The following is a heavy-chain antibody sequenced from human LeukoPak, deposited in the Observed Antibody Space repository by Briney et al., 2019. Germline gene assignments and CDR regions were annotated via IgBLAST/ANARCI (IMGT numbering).Heavy chain of an antibody. CDR1: GFTVSSNF. CDR3: ARVPGGWELHFDY. J-gene: IGHJ4*02. D-gene: IGHD1-26*01. Sequence: GGSLRLSCAASGFTVSSNFMSWVRQAPGKGLEWVAVIYSGGSTDHADSVKGRFTISRDNSKNTLYLQMSSLRAEDTALYYCARVPGGWELHFDYWGQGTLVTVSS. CDR2: IYSGGST. V-gene: IGHV3-53*01.